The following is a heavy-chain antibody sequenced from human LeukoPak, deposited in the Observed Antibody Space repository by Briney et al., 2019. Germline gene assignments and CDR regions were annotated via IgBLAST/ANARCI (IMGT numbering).Heavy chain of an antibody. CDR1: GFTFSTYA. CDR3: ARDPVPAAARHFDY. V-gene: IGHV3-30-3*01. J-gene: IGHJ4*01. D-gene: IGHD2-2*01. CDR2: TSSDGTVK. Sequence: GGSLRLSCAASGFTFSTYAMHWVRQAPGKGLEWEAVTSSDGTVKYYPDSVKGRFTISRDNSKNTLYLQVNSLRPEDTGVYYCARDPVPAAARHFDYWGQGTLVTVSS.